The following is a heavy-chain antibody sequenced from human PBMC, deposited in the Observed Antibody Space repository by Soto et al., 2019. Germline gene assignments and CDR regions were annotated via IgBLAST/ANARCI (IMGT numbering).Heavy chain of an antibody. CDR1: GGSFSGYY. D-gene: IGHD2-2*01. CDR2: INHSGST. J-gene: IGHJ4*02. V-gene: IGHV4-34*01. CDR3: ARFSAIPADPFDY. Sequence: ETLSLTCAVYGGSFSGYYWSWIRQPPGKGLEWIGEINHSGSTNYNPSLKSRVTISVDTSKNQFSLKLSSVTAADTAVYYCARFSAIPADPFDYWGQGTLVTVSS.